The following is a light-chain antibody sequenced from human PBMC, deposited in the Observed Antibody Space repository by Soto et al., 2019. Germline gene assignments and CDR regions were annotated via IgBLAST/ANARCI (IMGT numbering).Light chain of an antibody. V-gene: IGLV1-36*01. CDR1: SSNIGNNA. CDR3: AAWDDSLNGPV. Sequence: QSVLTQPPSVSDAPRQRVTISCSGSSSNIGNNAVNWYQQLPGKAPKLLIYYDDLLPSGVSDRFSGSKSGTSASLAISGLQSEDAADYYCAAWDDSLNGPVFGGGTKLTVL. J-gene: IGLJ2*01. CDR2: YDD.